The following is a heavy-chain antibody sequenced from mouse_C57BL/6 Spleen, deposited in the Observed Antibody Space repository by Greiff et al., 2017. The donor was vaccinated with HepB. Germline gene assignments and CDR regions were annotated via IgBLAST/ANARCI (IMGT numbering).Heavy chain of an antibody. CDR2: ISSGSSTI. D-gene: IGHD1-1*01. Sequence: EVQRVESGGGLVKPGGSLKLSCAASGFTFSDYGMHWVRQAPEKGLEWVAYISSGSSTIYYADTVKGRFTISRDNAKNTLFLQMTSLRSEDTAMYYCARDYGSTNWYFDVWGTGTTVTVSS. J-gene: IGHJ1*03. V-gene: IGHV5-17*01. CDR3: ARDYGSTNWYFDV. CDR1: GFTFSDYG.